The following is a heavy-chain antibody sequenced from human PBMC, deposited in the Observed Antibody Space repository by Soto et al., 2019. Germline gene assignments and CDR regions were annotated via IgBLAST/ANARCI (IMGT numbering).Heavy chain of an antibody. CDR3: ARDPIVVVPSARGPPYGMDV. J-gene: IGHJ6*02. Sequence: TGGALRLSCTASGFIFSTYSMQWVRQAPGKGLDWVAVISYDGVNKYHADSVRGRFTISRDNSKNTLYLQMSSLRADDTAVYYCARDPIVVVPSARGPPYGMDVWGQGTTVTVSS. CDR1: GFIFSTYS. D-gene: IGHD2-2*01. V-gene: IGHV3-30-3*01. CDR2: ISYDGVNK.